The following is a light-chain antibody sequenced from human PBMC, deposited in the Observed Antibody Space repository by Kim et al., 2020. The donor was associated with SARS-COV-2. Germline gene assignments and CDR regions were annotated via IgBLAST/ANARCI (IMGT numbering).Light chain of an antibody. CDR2: QTA. V-gene: IGKV3-20*01. Sequence: GAQATPASKASEELYRRYLACCPQRPGQTPRLLMYQTANRATGIPDRLSGSGSGTDFTLTVSRLEPVDFPVYYCQRYISLPPDTLGQGTRLEI. CDR3: QRYISLPPDT. J-gene: IGKJ2*01. CDR1: EELYRRY.